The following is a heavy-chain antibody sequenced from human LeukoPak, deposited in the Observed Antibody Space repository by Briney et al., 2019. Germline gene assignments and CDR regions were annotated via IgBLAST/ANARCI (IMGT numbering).Heavy chain of an antibody. CDR1: GYTFTGYY. V-gene: IGHV1-24*01. D-gene: IGHD3-16*01. CDR3: ATEILRLGGKGIHRDY. CDR2: FDPEDGET. J-gene: IGHJ4*02. Sequence: EASVKVSCKASGYTFTGYYMHWVRQAPGKGLEWMGGFDPEDGETIYAQKFQGRVTMTEDTSTDTAYMELSSLRSEDTAVYYCATEILRLGGKGIHRDYWGQGTLVTVSS.